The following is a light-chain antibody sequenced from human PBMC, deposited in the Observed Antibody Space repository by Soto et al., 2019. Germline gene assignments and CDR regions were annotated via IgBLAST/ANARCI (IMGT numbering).Light chain of an antibody. CDR3: ATWDDSLSGYV. CDR1: SSNIGSNY. J-gene: IGLJ1*01. Sequence: QAVVTQSPSASGTPGQRVTISCSGSSSNIGSNYVHWFQQLSGTAPKLLIYRNDQRPSGVPDRFSGSKSGTSASLAISGLRYEDEADYYCATWDDSLSGYVFGTGTKLTVL. V-gene: IGLV1-47*01. CDR2: RND.